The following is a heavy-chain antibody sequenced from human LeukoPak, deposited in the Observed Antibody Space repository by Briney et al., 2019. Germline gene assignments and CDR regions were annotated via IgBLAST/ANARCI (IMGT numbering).Heavy chain of an antibody. V-gene: IGHV1-2*02. J-gene: IGHJ3*02. CDR2: INPNSGGT. CDR3: ARQYPWRLAAFDI. Sequence: GASVKVSCEASGYTFTGYYMHWVRQAPGQGLEWMGWINPNSGGTNYAQKFQGRVTMTRDTSISTAYMELSRLRSDDTAVYCCARQYPWRLAAFDIWGQGTMVTVSS. D-gene: IGHD2-2*01. CDR1: GYTFTGYY.